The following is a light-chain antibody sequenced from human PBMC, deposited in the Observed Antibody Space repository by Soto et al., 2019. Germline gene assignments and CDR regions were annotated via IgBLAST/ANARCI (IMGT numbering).Light chain of an antibody. J-gene: IGKJ4*01. CDR1: QNINNW. Sequence: DIQMTQSPSTLSASIGDRVTITCRASQNINNWIAWYQQKPGKAPKFLIYDASTLESGVPSRFSGSGFGTDFTLTISSLQPEDFASYYCQQIYTIPLTFGGGTKVDIK. V-gene: IGKV1-5*01. CDR3: QQIYTIPLT. CDR2: DAS.